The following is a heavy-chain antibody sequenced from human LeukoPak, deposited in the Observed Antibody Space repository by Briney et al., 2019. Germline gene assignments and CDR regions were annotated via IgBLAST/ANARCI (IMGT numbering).Heavy chain of an antibody. CDR1: GGSISTYY. Sequence: PSETLSLTCTVSGGSISTYYWSWLRQATGKGLEWIGYIYYGGSSNPNPSLKSRVTMSLDMSKNQFSLKLSSVTAADTPVYYCARNGRGYSFDYWGQGTLVTVSP. CDR2: IYYGGSS. J-gene: IGHJ4*02. V-gene: IGHV4-59*01. CDR3: ARNGRGYSFDY. D-gene: IGHD2-8*01.